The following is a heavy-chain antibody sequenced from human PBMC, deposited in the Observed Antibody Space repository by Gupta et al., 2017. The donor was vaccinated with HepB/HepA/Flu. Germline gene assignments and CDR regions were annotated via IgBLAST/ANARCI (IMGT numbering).Heavy chain of an antibody. J-gene: IGHJ3*02. CDR3: ARVREYIDSTGYSGAFDI. Sequence: EAQLVESGGGLVQPGGSLKLSCTASGFSVSGDYMTWVRRAPGKGLEWVSVIHSGDMTYYADFVKGRFTMSRDNSKDTLHLQMKSLRAEDTAMYYCARVREYIDSTGYSGAFDIWGQGTMVTVSS. D-gene: IGHD3-9*01. CDR1: GFSVSGDY. CDR2: IHSGDMT. V-gene: IGHV3-53*01.